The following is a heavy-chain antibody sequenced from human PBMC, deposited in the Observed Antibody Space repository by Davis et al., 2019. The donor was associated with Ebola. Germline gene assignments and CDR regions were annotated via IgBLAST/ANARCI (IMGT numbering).Heavy chain of an antibody. D-gene: IGHD2-2*01. V-gene: IGHV1-3*01. Sequence: AASVKVSCKASGYTFTSYAMHWVRQAPGQRLEWMGWINAGNGNTKYSEKFQGRVTITRDTSASTAYMELSSLRSEDTAVYYCARKKVPAAISYVRYCGMDVWGQGTTVTVSS. J-gene: IGHJ6*02. CDR3: ARKKVPAAISYVRYCGMDV. CDR1: GYTFTSYA. CDR2: INAGNGNT.